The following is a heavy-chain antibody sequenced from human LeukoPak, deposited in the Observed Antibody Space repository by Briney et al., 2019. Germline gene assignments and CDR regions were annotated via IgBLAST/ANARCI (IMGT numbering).Heavy chain of an antibody. CDR2: INPSGGST. CDR1: GYTFTNYY. CDR3: ARGGVVGATSSWFDP. V-gene: IGHV1-46*03. D-gene: IGHD1-26*01. J-gene: IGHJ5*02. Sequence: ASVKVSCKASGYTFTNYYIHWVRQAPGQGLEWMGIINPSGGSTNYAQKFQGRVTMTRDTSTNTIYMELSSLRSEDTAVYYCARGGVVGATSSWFDPWGQGTLITVSS.